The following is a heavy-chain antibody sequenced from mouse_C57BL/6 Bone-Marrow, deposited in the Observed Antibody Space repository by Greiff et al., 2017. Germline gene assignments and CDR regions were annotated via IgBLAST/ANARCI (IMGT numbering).Heavy chain of an antibody. Sequence: VQLQQSGAELARPGASVKLSCKASGYTFTSYGISWVKQRTGQGLEWIGEIYPRSGNTYYNEKFQGKATLTADKSSSTAYMELRSLTSEDSAVYVCARVYYGNYFDYWGQGTTLTVSA. CDR1: GYTFTSYG. J-gene: IGHJ2*01. CDR2: IYPRSGNT. V-gene: IGHV1-81*01. CDR3: ARVYYGNYFDY. D-gene: IGHD2-1*01.